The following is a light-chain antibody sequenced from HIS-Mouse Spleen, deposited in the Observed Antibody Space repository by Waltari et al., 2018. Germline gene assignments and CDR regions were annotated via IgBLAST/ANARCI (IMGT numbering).Light chain of an antibody. CDR1: ALPTY. Sequence: SYELTQPPPVSLSPGQTARTPGSGDALPTYAYWYQQKSGQAPVLVIYEDSKRPSGIPERFSGSSSGTMATLTISGAQVEDEADYYCYSTDSSGNHRVFGGGTKLTVL. CDR3: YSTDSSGNHRV. J-gene: IGLJ2*01. CDR2: EDS. V-gene: IGLV3-10*01.